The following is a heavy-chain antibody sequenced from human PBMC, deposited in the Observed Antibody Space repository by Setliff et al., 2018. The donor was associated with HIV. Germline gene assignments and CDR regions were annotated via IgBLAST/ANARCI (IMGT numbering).Heavy chain of an antibody. CDR2: IIPRFAST. D-gene: IGHD3-10*01. CDR1: GGTFNTYM. J-gene: IGHJ4*02. Sequence: SVKVSCKSSGGTFNTYMIAWLRLAPGQGLAWMGGIIPRFASTTYSQMFHDRVTITADESTDSVYMELNSLKSEDTAVYYCAQGARPGGLGDLFPRYYFDSWGPGTLVTVSS. V-gene: IGHV1-69*13. CDR3: AQGARPGGLGDLFPRYYFDS.